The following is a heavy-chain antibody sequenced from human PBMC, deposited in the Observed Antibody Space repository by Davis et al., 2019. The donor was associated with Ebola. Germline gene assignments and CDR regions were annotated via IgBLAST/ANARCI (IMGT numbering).Heavy chain of an antibody. J-gene: IGHJ6*02. V-gene: IGHV3-30-3*01. CDR3: TTGYSSSWYSMARPMDV. CDR2: ISYDGSNK. Sequence: GESLKISCAASGFTFSSYAMHWVRQAPGKGLEWVAVISYDGSNKYYADSVKGRFTISRDDSKNTAYLQMNSLKTEDTAVYYCTTGYSSSWYSMARPMDVWGQGTTVTVSS. D-gene: IGHD6-13*01. CDR1: GFTFSSYA.